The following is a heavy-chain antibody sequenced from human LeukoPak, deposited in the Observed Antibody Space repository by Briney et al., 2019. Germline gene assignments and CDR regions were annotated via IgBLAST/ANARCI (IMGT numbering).Heavy chain of an antibody. J-gene: IGHJ4*02. CDR1: GYRFTSYW. D-gene: IGHD2-15*01. V-gene: IGHV5-51*01. CDR2: IYPGDSDT. CDR3: AMTLGYCSGGYCQFDY. Sequence: GESLKISRKGSGYRFTSYWIGWVRQMPGKGLEWMGIIYPGDSDTRYSPSFQGQVTISADKSISTAYLQWSSLKASDTAMYYCAMTLGYCSGGYCQFDYWGQGTLVTVSS.